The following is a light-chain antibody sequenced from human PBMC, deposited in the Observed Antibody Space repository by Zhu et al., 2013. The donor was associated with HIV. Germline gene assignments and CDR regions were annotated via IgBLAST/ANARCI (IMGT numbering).Light chain of an antibody. V-gene: IGKV3-20*01. CDR2: AAS. Sequence: IVLTQSPGTLSLSPGERATLSCRATQTLNSPYLAWYQQKPGQSPRLLIYAASSRATGIPDRFSGSGSGTDFTLTISRVEPEDFAMYYCQQYGDSLTWAFGQGTKVEFK. CDR1: QTLNSPY. CDR3: QQYGDSLTWA. J-gene: IGKJ1*01.